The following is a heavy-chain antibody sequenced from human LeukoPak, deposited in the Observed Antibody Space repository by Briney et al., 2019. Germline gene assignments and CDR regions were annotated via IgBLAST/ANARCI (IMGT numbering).Heavy chain of an antibody. CDR2: IYSGGST. CDR3: ARAIVGALHFDY. J-gene: IGHJ4*02. D-gene: IGHD1-26*01. V-gene: IGHV3-66*01. CDR1: GFTFSSNY. Sequence: PGGSLRLSCAASGFTFSSNYMSWVRQAPGKGLEWVSVIYSGGSTYYADSVKGRFTISRDNSKNTLYLQMNSLRAEDTAVYYCARAIVGALHFDYWGQGTLVTVSS.